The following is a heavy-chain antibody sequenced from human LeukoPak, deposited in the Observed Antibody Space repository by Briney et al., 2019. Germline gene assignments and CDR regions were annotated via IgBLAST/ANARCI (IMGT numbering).Heavy chain of an antibody. J-gene: IGHJ5*02. D-gene: IGHD4-17*01. V-gene: IGHV3-7*01. CDR2: IKQDGSEI. CDR1: GFTFSDYY. CDR3: ARDKTTVTEQPYPFDP. Sequence: PGGSLRLSCAASGFTFSDYYMDWVRQAPGKGLEWVANIKQDGSEIYYVDSVKGRFTISRDNAKNSLYLQMNSLRAEDTAVYYCARDKTTVTEQPYPFDPWGQGTLVTVSS.